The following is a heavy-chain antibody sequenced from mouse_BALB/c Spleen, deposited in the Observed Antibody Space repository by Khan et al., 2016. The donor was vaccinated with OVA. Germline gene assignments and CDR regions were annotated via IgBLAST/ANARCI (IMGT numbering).Heavy chain of an antibody. Sequence: EVQLQESGPGLVKPSQSLSLTCTVTGYSITSDYAWNWIRQFPGNKLEWMGYISYIGRTSYNPSLKSRISINRDTSKNQFFLQLNSVTTEDTATYYCARSVTTTTQVATDFDYWVQGTTLPVPS. V-gene: IGHV3-2*02. CDR2: ISYIGRT. D-gene: IGHD1-1*01. J-gene: IGHJ2*01. CDR1: GYSITSDYA. CDR3: ARSVTTTTQVATDFDY.